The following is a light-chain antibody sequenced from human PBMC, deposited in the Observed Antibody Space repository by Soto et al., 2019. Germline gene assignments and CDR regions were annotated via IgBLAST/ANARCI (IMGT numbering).Light chain of an antibody. CDR1: QSFTTSQ. Sequence: EIVLTQSPGTLSLSPGERATLFCRASQSFTTSQLAWYQQRPGQAPRVLIFGVSRRATGIPDRFSGSGSGTDFTLTISRLEPEDSAVYYCQQYASSPRTFGQGTTVEIK. V-gene: IGKV3-20*01. CDR2: GVS. CDR3: QQYASSPRT. J-gene: IGKJ1*01.